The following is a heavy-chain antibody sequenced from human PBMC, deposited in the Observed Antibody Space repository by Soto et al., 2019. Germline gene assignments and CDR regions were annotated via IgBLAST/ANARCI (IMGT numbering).Heavy chain of an antibody. CDR1: GGSISSYY. Sequence: ASETLSLTCTVSGGSISSYYWSWIRQPPGKGLEWIGYIYYSGSTNYNPSLKSRVTISVGSSKNQFSLKLSSVTAADTAVYYCARAYGDYDILTGYLNWFDPWGQGALVTVSS. CDR2: IYYSGST. D-gene: IGHD3-9*01. J-gene: IGHJ5*02. V-gene: IGHV4-59*01. CDR3: ARAYGDYDILTGYLNWFDP.